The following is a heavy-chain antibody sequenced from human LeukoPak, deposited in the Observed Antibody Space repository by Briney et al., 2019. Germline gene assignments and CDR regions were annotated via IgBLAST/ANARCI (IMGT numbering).Heavy chain of an antibody. CDR3: ARHGFWSGYNYVLDY. V-gene: IGHV4-38-2*01. J-gene: IGHJ4*02. D-gene: IGHD3-3*01. CDR1: GYSISSGFY. CDR2: IYHSGST. Sequence: SETLSLTCAVSGYSISSGFYWGWIRQPPGKGLEWIGTIYHSGSTYYNPSLKSRVTISVDTSKNQFSLKLSSVPAADTAVYYCARHGFWSGYNYVLDYWGQGTLVTVSS.